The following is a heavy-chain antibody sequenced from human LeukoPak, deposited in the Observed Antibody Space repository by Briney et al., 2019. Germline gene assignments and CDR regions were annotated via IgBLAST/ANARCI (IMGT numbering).Heavy chain of an antibody. CDR1: GFSFSSYW. V-gene: IGHV3-74*01. Sequence: GGSLRLSCAASGFSFSSYWMHWVRQAPGKGLVCVSRIKSDGSSTSNADSVKGRFTISRDDAKNTLYLEMNSLRAEDTAEYYCVRAYNSHFDYWGQGALVTVSS. D-gene: IGHD1-1*01. CDR3: VRAYNSHFDY. CDR2: IKSDGSST. J-gene: IGHJ4*02.